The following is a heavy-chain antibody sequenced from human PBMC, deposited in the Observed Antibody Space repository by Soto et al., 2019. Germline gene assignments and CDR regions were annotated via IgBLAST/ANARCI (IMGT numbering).Heavy chain of an antibody. J-gene: IGHJ5*02. V-gene: IGHV1-18*04. CDR1: GYTFTSYG. D-gene: IGHD2-2*01. CDR2: ISAYNGNT. CDR3: AGVYCSSTSCYDWLDP. Sequence: ASVKVSCKASGYTFTSYGISWVRQAPGQGLEWMGWISAYNGNTNYAQKLQGRVTMTTDTSTSTAYMELRSLRSDDTAVYYCAGVYCSSTSCYDWLDPWGQGTLVTVYS.